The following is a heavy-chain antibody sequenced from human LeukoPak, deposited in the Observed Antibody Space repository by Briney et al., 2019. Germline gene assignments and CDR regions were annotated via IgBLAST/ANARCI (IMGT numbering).Heavy chain of an antibody. CDR1: GFTFSSYA. D-gene: IGHD2-21*01. V-gene: IGHV3-30-3*01. CDR2: ISYDGSNK. J-gene: IGHJ4*02. CDR3: ARDGGDPRWPTVIDY. Sequence: GRSLRLSCAASGFTFSSYAMHWVRQAPGKGLEWVAVISYDGSNKYYADSVKGRFTISRDNSKNTLYLQMNSLRAEDTAVYYCARDGGDPRWPTVIDYWGQGTLVTVSS.